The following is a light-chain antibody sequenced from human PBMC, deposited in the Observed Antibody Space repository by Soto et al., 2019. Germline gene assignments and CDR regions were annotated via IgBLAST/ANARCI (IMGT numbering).Light chain of an antibody. J-gene: IGKJ1*01. CDR3: QQYSNSWT. CDR1: QPVSSGY. CDR2: GAS. Sequence: EIVLTQSPGTLSLSPGETATLSCRASQPVSSGYFAWYQQKPGQSPTLLIYGASYRAAGTPDRFSGSGFGTDFPLTISRLEPEDFAVYYCQQYSNSWTFGQGTKVEIK. V-gene: IGKV3-20*01.